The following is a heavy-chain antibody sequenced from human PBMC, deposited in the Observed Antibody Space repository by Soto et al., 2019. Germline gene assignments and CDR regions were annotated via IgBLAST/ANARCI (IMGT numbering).Heavy chain of an antibody. D-gene: IGHD2-2*01. V-gene: IGHV4-30-2*01. J-gene: IGHJ5*02. Sequence: PSETLSLTCAVSGGSISSGGYSWSWIRQPPGKGLEWIGYIYHSGSTYYNPSLKSRVTISVDRSKNQFSLKLSSVTAADTAVYYCARGRYCSSTSCSRGWLDPWGQGTLVTVSS. CDR3: ARGRYCSSTSCSRGWLDP. CDR1: GGSISSGGYS. CDR2: IYHSGST.